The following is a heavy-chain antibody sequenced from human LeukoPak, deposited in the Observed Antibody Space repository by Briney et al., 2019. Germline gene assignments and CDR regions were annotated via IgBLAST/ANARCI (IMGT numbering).Heavy chain of an antibody. J-gene: IGHJ6*03. D-gene: IGHD5-24*01. CDR2: INTNTGNP. Sequence: ASVKVSCKASGYTFTSYAMNWVRQAPGQGLEWMGWINTNTGNPTYAQGFTGRFVFSLDTSVSTAYLQISSLKAEDTAVYYCARKVLVNYPTRDYYYYMDVWGKGTTVTVSS. V-gene: IGHV7-4-1*02. CDR3: ARKVLVNYPTRDYYYYMDV. CDR1: GYTFTSYA.